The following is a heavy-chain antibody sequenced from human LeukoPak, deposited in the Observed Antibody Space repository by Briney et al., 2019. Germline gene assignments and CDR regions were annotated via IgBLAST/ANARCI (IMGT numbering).Heavy chain of an antibody. V-gene: IGHV3-23*01. CDR3: AKDLDSTGYYSYNY. D-gene: IGHD3-22*01. CDR2: IGTNPAAT. J-gene: IGHJ4*02. CDR1: GLMFSNYA. Sequence: GGSLRLSCVASGLMFSNYAMNWVRQAPGKRLEWVALIGTNPAATHYPDSVQGRFTISRDNSRNTLYLQMNSLRVEDTAIYYCAKDLDSTGYYSYNYWGQGTLVTVSS.